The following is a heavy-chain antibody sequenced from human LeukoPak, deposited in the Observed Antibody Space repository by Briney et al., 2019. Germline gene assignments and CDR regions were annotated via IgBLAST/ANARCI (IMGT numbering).Heavy chain of an antibody. CDR2: IKQDGSEK. CDR3: ARDRYYDSSGYPNFDY. Sequence: PGGSLRLSCAASGFTFSSYWMSWVRQAPGKGLEWVANIKQDGSEKYYVDSVKGRFTISRDNAKNTLYLQMNSLRAEDTAVYYCARDRYYDSSGYPNFDYWGQGTLVTVSS. CDR1: GFTFSSYW. J-gene: IGHJ4*02. V-gene: IGHV3-7*01. D-gene: IGHD3-22*01.